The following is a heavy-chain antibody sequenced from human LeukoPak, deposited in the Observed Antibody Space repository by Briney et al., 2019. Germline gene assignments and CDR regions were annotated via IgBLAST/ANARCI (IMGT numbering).Heavy chain of an antibody. J-gene: IGHJ4*02. CDR3: AKQSTARSLGE. CDR2: VSGRGADT. CDR1: GFPFTFA. V-gene: IGHV3-23*01. D-gene: IGHD6-6*01. Sequence: SGGSLRLSCVASGFPFTFAMSWVRQAPGKGLEWVSTVSGRGADTYYADSVRGRFTISRDNSKNMLYLQMNSLRAEDTALYYCAKQSTARSLGEGGQGTLVTVSS.